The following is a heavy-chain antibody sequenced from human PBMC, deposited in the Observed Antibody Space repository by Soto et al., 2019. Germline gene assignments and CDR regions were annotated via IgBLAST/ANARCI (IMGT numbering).Heavy chain of an antibody. J-gene: IGHJ6*02. V-gene: IGHV3-23*01. CDR2: ISGSGGST. Sequence: EVQLLESGGGLVQPGGSLRLSCAASGFTFSSYAMSWVRQAPGKGLAWVSAISGSGGSTYYADSVKGRFTISRDNSKNTLYLQMNSLRAEDTAVYYCASHVDIVATPYYYYYGMDVWGQGTTVTVSS. CDR3: ASHVDIVATPYYYYYGMDV. CDR1: GFTFSSYA. D-gene: IGHD5-12*01.